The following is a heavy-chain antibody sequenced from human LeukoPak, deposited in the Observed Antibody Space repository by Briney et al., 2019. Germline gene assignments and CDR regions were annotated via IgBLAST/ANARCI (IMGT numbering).Heavy chain of an antibody. CDR1: GFTFSSYT. V-gene: IGHV3-23*01. CDR2: ITTGGPNT. Sequence: GGSLRPSCTASGFTFSSYTMSWVRQAPGKGLKWVSTITTGGPNTYYADSVKGRFTVSRDDSKDTLYLQMNSLRAEDTAVYYCAKDGGLWVSAHWGDSWGRGTLVTVST. CDR3: AKDGGLWVSAHWGDS. D-gene: IGHD7-27*01. J-gene: IGHJ4*02.